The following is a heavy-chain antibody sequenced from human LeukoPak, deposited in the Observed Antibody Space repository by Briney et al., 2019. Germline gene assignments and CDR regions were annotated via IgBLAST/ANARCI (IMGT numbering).Heavy chain of an antibody. CDR2: IYTSGST. D-gene: IGHD3-10*01. Sequence: SETLSLTCTVSGGSISSGTYYWTWIRQPAGKGLEWIGRIYTSGSTNYNPSLKSRVTISVDTPKNQFSLKLSSVTAADTAVYYCARNHYYGSGSYYDPQNWFDPWGQGTLVTVSS. J-gene: IGHJ5*02. CDR1: GGSISSGTYY. V-gene: IGHV4-61*02. CDR3: ARNHYYGSGSYYDPQNWFDP.